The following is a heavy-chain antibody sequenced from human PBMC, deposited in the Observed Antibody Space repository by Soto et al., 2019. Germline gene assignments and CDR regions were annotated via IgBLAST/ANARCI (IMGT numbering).Heavy chain of an antibody. CDR1: GYSFTSYW. V-gene: IGHV5-10-1*01. D-gene: IGHD3-10*01. CDR3: ESRVGSGSDVWCYP. J-gene: IGHJ5*02. Sequence: EVQLVQSGSDVKKPGESLRISCKGSGYSFTSYWINWVRQLPGKGLEWMGGIEPSDSYSYYSPSCQGQVTISADKSTTTAYLQGSSLKASDTAMYYCESRVGSGSDVWCYPWGQGTLVTDSS. CDR2: IEPSDSYS.